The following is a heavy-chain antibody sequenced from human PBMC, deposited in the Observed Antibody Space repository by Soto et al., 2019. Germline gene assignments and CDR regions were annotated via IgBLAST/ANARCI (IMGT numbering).Heavy chain of an antibody. J-gene: IGHJ4*02. CDR3: AREIGNGDYGY. D-gene: IGHD4-17*01. Sequence: GASVKVSCQASGYTFTSYGISWVRQAAGQGLEWMGWISAYNGNTNYAQKLQGRVTMTTDTSTGTAYMELRSLRSDDTAVYYCAREIGNGDYGYWGQGTLVTVSS. V-gene: IGHV1-18*01. CDR1: GYTFTSYG. CDR2: ISAYNGNT.